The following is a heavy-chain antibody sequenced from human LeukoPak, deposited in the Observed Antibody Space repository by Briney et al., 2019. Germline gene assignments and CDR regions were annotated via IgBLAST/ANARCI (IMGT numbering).Heavy chain of an antibody. Sequence: GGSLRLSCAASGFTFSSYGMHWVRQAPGKGLEWVSGISGSGGSTYYADSVKGRFTISRDNSKNTMYLQMNSLRAGDTAVYYCAKRIQSAMAMGYWGQGTLVTVSS. J-gene: IGHJ4*02. CDR1: GFTFSSYG. CDR2: ISGSGGST. V-gene: IGHV3-23*01. CDR3: AKRIQSAMAMGY. D-gene: IGHD5-18*01.